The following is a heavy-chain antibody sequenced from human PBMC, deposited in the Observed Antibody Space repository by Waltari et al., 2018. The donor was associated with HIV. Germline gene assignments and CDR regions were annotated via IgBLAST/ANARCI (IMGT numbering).Heavy chain of an antibody. Sequence: VQLVESGGGSIKTGGSLRLSCAGSGFSVRNHWMDWVRQGPGKGLVWVTRSNMDGSTRNYADAVKCRLVISRDNSIKSVYLQWNSVKVEYTAVYFCARASHYIEFSTFDGDYYFDLWGRGSRVAVSS. V-gene: IGHV3-74*01. CDR2: SNMDGSTR. CDR3: ARASHYIEFSTFDGDYYFDL. D-gene: IGHD3-9*01. CDR1: GFSVRNHW. J-gene: IGHJ4*02.